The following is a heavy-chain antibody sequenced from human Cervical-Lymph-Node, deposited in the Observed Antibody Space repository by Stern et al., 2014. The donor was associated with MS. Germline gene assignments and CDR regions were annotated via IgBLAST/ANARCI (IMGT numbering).Heavy chain of an antibody. Sequence: VQLLESGAEVKKPGASVKVSCKASGYTFTNYYLHWVRQAPGQGLEWMGVISPSGGSTSSTQKFQGRVTMTRDTSTSTVYMELSSLRSEDTAVYYCARGDIVATIGFDYWGQGTLVTVSS. CDR1: GYTFTNYY. D-gene: IGHD5-12*01. V-gene: IGHV1-46*01. CDR2: ISPSGGST. CDR3: ARGDIVATIGFDY. J-gene: IGHJ4*02.